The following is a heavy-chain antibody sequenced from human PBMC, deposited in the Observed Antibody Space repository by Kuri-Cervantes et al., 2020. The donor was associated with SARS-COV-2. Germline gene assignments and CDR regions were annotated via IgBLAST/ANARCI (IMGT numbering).Heavy chain of an antibody. CDR1: GFNFSVYK. V-gene: IGHV3-73*01. D-gene: IGHD2-21*01. Sequence: GESLKISCAASGFNFSVYKIHWVRQASGKGLEWVGRIADKHNNCATEYAASVKGRFTVSRDDSKNMAYLQMNSLKTEDTAVYYCTRWGSGGDDSYDIWGQGTMVTVSS. CDR3: TRWGSGGDDSYDI. J-gene: IGHJ3*02. CDR2: IADKHNNCAT.